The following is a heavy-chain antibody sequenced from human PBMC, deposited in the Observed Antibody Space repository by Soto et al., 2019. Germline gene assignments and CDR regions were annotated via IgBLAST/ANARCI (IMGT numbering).Heavy chain of an antibody. V-gene: IGHV3-21*01. D-gene: IGHD5-18*01. J-gene: IGHJ6*02. CDR1: GFTFSTYT. CDR3: VREHVYSSGIHYYNGVDV. CDR2: ISSGRTFI. Sequence: GGSLRLSCAASGFTFSTYTMNWVRQAPGKGPEWVSSISSGRTFISYADSVKGRFTISRDNAKNSLFLQMNSLRADDTAVYYCVREHVYSSGIHYYNGVDVWGQGTTVTVSS.